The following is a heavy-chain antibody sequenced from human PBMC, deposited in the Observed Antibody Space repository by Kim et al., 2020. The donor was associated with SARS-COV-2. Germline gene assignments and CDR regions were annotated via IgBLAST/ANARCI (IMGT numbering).Heavy chain of an antibody. Sequence: KYCTDSVKDRLTISRDNSKNTLYLQMNSLRAEDTAVYYCAKGLTGDTTYWGRGTLVTVSS. J-gene: IGHJ4*01. V-gene: IGHV3-30*02. CDR2: K. CDR3: AKGLTGDTTY. D-gene: IGHD7-27*01.